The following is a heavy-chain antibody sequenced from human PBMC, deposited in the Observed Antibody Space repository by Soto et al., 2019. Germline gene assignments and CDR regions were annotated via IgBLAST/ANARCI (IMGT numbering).Heavy chain of an antibody. Sequence: AGTRSLTFAVSGCSISSRSYYWGWVRKPPGKGLEWIGSIYYSGSTYYNPSLKSRVTISVDTSKNQFSLTLSSVTAADTAVYYCARQFPGSGYLSLGNAFDIWGQGTMVTVSS. V-gene: IGHV4-39*01. CDR1: GCSISSRSYY. J-gene: IGHJ3*02. CDR2: IYYSGST. D-gene: IGHD3-22*01. CDR3: ARQFPGSGYLSLGNAFDI.